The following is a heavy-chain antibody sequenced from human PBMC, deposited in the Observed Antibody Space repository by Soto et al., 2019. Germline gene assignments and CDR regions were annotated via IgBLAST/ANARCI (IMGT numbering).Heavy chain of an antibody. Sequence: SETLSLTCGVSGYSIAGGYYWAWIRQSPGKGLEWIGSIYHAGSVYYNPSLNSRVAVSLDTSKNHFSLKLTSVTAADTAVYYCARTFDYYGMDVWGQGTTVTVSS. CDR1: GYSIAGGYY. J-gene: IGHJ6*02. CDR3: ARTFDYYGMDV. CDR2: IYHAGSV. V-gene: IGHV4-38-2*01.